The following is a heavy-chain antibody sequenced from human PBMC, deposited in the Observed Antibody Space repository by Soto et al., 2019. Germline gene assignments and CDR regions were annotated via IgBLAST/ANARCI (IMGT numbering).Heavy chain of an antibody. J-gene: IGHJ4*02. V-gene: IGHV3-23*01. CDR3: AKSLSASPNYFFDY. Sequence: EMQLLVSGGGLVQPGGSLRLSCAASGFPFSSYAMSWVRQAPGKGLEWVSGISGSGGLTYYADSVKGRFTISRDNSKNTLYLQMNSLIAGDTAVYYCAKSLSASPNYFFDYWGQGTLVSVSS. CDR1: GFPFSSYA. CDR2: ISGSGGLT.